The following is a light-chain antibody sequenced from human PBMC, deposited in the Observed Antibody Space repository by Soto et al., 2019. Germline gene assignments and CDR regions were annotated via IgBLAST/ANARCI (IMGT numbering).Light chain of an antibody. CDR2: DVS. Sequence: QSALTQPPSASGSPGQSVTISCTGTSSDVGGYNYVSWYQQHPGEAPKLVIYDVSKRPSGVPDRFSGSKSDNTASLTASGLQAEDEADYYCSSYAGSDNLVFGGGTKLTVL. V-gene: IGLV2-8*01. J-gene: IGLJ3*02. CDR1: SSDVGGYNY. CDR3: SSYAGSDNLV.